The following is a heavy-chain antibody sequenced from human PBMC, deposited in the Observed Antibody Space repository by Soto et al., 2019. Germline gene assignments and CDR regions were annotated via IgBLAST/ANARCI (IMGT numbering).Heavy chain of an antibody. CDR3: ARVGATMYYYYGMDV. J-gene: IGHJ6*02. Sequence: QPPGKGLEWIGSIYYSGSTYYNPSLKSRVTISVDTSKNQFSLKLSSVTAADTAVYYCARVGATMYYYYGMDVWGQGTTVTVSS. D-gene: IGHD1-26*01. V-gene: IGHV4-39*01. CDR2: IYYSGST.